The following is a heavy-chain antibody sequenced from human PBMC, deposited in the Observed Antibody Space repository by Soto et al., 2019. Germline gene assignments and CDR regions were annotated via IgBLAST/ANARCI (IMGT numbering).Heavy chain of an antibody. Sequence: GESLKISCKGSGYSFTSDWIGWVRQMPGKGLEWMGIIYPGDSDTRYSPSFQGQVTISADKSISTAYLQWSSLKASDTAMYYCARWDSCSWYLYGMDVWGQGTTLTVSS. CDR1: GYSFTSDW. CDR3: ARWDSCSWYLYGMDV. J-gene: IGHJ6*02. CDR2: IYPGDSDT. V-gene: IGHV5-51*01. D-gene: IGHD6-13*01.